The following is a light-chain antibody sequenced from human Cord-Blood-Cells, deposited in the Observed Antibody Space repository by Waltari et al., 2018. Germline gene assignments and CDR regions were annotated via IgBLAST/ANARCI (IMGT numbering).Light chain of an antibody. CDR1: QDISNY. Sequence: DIQMTPSPSSLSASVGHRVTITCQANQDISNYLNWYQQKPGKAPKLLNYDASNLETGVPSRFGGSGSGTDFTFTISSLQPEDIAAYYCQQYDNLPLTFGGGTKVEIK. CDR3: QQYDNLPLT. V-gene: IGKV1-33*01. J-gene: IGKJ4*01. CDR2: DAS.